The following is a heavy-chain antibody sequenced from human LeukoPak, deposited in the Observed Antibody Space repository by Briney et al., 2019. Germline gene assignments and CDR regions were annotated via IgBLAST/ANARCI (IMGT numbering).Heavy chain of an antibody. CDR2: IYHSGST. Sequence: SETLSLTCTVSGYSISSGYYWGWIRQPPGKGLEWIGSIYHSGSTYYNPSLKSRVTISVDTSKNQFSLKLSSVTVADTAVYYCARTSTAWFDPWGQGTLVTVSS. D-gene: IGHD2-2*01. CDR1: GYSISSGYY. J-gene: IGHJ5*02. V-gene: IGHV4-38-2*02. CDR3: ARTSTAWFDP.